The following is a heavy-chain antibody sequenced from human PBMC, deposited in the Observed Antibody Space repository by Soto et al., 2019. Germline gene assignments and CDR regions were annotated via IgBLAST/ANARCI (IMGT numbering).Heavy chain of an antibody. V-gene: IGHV3-48*02. CDR1: GFTFSNYI. CDR3: ARDSHDYFESDPFDV. CDR2: INSSSRTI. J-gene: IGHJ3*01. Sequence: EVQLVESGGGLVQPGWSLRLSCVASGFTFSNYIMNWVRQSPGRGLEWVAYINSSSRTIYYAEPVKGRFTISIDNAKNSLYLQMNSLRDEDTAIYYCARDSHDYFESDPFDVWGLGTRVTVSS. D-gene: IGHD3-16*01.